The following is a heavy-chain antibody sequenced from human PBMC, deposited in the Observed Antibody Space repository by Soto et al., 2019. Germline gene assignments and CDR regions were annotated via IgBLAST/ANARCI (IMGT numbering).Heavy chain of an antibody. D-gene: IGHD3-10*01. CDR2: ISAYNGNT. CDR1: GYTFTSYG. V-gene: IGHV1-18*01. Sequence: SVKVSCKASGYTFTSYGISWVRQATGQGLEWMGWISAYNGNTNYAQKLQGRVTMTTDTSTSTAYMELRSLRSDDTAVYYCARRGTMVRGVREYYYYYGMDVWGQGTTVTVSS. CDR3: ARRGTMVRGVREYYYYYGMDV. J-gene: IGHJ6*02.